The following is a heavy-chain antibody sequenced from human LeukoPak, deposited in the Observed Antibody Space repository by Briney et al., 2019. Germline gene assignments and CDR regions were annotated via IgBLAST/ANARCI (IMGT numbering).Heavy chain of an antibody. CDR3: ARIAVAGFPGVIV. CDR2: IYSGGST. D-gene: IGHD6-19*01. CDR1: GFTVSSNY. J-gene: IGHJ4*02. Sequence: PGGSLRLSCAASGFTVSSNYMSWVRQAPGKGLEWVSVIYSGGSTYYADSVKGRFTISRDNSKNTLYLQMNSLRAEDTAVYYCARIAVAGFPGVIVWGQGTLVTVSS. V-gene: IGHV3-53*01.